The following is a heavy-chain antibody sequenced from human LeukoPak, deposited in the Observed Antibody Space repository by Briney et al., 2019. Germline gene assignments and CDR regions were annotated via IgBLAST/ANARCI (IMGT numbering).Heavy chain of an antibody. J-gene: IGHJ4*02. CDR3: AEVPGDYVDY. CDR1: GGSFSGYY. V-gene: IGHV4-34*01. D-gene: IGHD4-17*01. Sequence: SETLSLTCAVYGGSFSGYYWSWIRQPPGKGLEWIGEINHSGSTNYNPSLKSRVTTSVDTSKNQFSLKLSSVTAADTAVYYCAEVPGDYVDYWGQGTLVTVSS. CDR2: INHSGST.